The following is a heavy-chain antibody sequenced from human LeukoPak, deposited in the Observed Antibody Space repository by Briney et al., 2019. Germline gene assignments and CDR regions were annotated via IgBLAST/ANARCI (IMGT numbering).Heavy chain of an antibody. CDR3: AGGSIAVDYYYGMDV. V-gene: IGHV1-69*04. D-gene: IGHD6-19*01. CDR2: IIPILGIA. J-gene: IGHJ6*02. Sequence: ASVKVSCKASGGTFSSYAISWVRQAPGQGLEWMGRIIPILGIANYAQKFQGRVTITADKSTSTAYMELSSLRSEDTAVYYCAGGSIAVDYYYGMDVWGQGTTVTVSS. CDR1: GGTFSSYA.